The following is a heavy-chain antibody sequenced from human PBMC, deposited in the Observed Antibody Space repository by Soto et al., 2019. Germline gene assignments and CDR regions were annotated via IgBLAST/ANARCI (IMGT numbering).Heavy chain of an antibody. CDR1: GFTLSSYA. CDR2: ISGGGGGT. V-gene: IGHV3-23*01. Sequence: GGSLRLSCAASGFTLSSYAVSWVRQAPGKGLEWVSAISGGGGGTYYADSVKGRFTISRDNSRNTLHLQMSSLRAEDTAVYYCAKIPPGYSYGYFYFDYWGQGTLVTVSS. D-gene: IGHD5-18*01. CDR3: AKIPPGYSYGYFYFDY. J-gene: IGHJ4*02.